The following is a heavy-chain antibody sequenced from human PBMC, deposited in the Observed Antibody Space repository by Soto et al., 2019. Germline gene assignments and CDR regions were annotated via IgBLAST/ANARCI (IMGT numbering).Heavy chain of an antibody. V-gene: IGHV4-34*01. D-gene: IGHD1-1*01. CDR1: GASFSDSY. Sequence: QVRLQQWGAGLLKPSETLSLTCAVYGASFSDSYWNWIRQPPGKGLEWIGEINHSGSTIYNTSLESRVTISLDTSRKQFTLKMRSATAADTAVYYCAREVPSRYFDLWGRGTQVTVSS. J-gene: IGHJ2*01. CDR2: INHSGST. CDR3: AREVPSRYFDL.